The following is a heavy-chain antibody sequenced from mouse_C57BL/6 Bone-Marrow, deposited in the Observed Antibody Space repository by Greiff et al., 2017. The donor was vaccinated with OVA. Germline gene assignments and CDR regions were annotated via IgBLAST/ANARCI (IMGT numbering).Heavy chain of an antibody. CDR3: ARINYWYFDV. Sequence: EVMLVESGGGLVKPGGSLKLSCAASGFTFSDYGMHWVRQAPEKGLEWVAYISSCSSTIYYADTVKGRFTISRDNATNTLFLQMTSLRSEDTAMYYCARINYWYFDVWGTGTTVTVSS. CDR1: GFTFSDYG. J-gene: IGHJ1*03. V-gene: IGHV5-17*01. CDR2: ISSCSSTI.